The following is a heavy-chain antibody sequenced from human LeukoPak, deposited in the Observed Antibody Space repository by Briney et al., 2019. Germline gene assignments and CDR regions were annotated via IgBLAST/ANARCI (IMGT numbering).Heavy chain of an antibody. CDR3: ARGGYTYGHDY. CDR1: GFTFSRYW. CDR2: IHNDGIRT. V-gene: IGHV3-74*01. J-gene: IGHJ4*02. D-gene: IGHD5-18*01. Sequence: AGGSLRLSCAASGFTFSRYWMHWVRQAPGKGLLWVSHIHNDGIRTDYADSVKGRSTISRDNAKNTLYLEMNSLRAEETGVYYCARGGYTYGHDYWGEGRLVTVSS.